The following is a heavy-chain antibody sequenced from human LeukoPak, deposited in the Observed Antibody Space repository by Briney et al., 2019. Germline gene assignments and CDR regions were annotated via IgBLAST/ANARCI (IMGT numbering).Heavy chain of an antibody. D-gene: IGHD2-2*01. CDR1: GGSISSYY. J-gene: IGHJ4*02. CDR3: ARTGYCSSTSCRGGGDY. CDR2: IYYSGST. V-gene: IGHV4-59*12. Sequence: SETLSLTCTVSGGSISSYYWSWIRQPPGKGLEWIGYIYYSGSTNYNPSLKSRVTISVDTSKNQFSLKLSSVTAADTAVYYCARTGYCSSTSCRGGGDYWGQGTLVTVSS.